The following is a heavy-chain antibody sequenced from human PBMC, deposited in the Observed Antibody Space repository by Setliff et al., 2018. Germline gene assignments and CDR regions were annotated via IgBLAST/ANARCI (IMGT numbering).Heavy chain of an antibody. V-gene: IGHV4-4*07. CDR2: IYIGGSA. Sequence: SETLSLTCTVSGGSISSYYWSWIRQPAGKGLEWIGRIYIGGSANYNPSLKSRVTMSIDTSKNQFSLKVSSVTAADTAVYYCARSFSRREKFLLDYWGQGALVTVSS. CDR1: GGSISSYY. CDR3: ARSFSRREKFLLDY. J-gene: IGHJ4*02.